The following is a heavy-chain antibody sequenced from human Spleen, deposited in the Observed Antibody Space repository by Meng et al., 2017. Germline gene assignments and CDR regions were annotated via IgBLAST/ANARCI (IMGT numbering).Heavy chain of an antibody. CDR1: GGSISTSDFY. CDR3: ARGKRYGDYFDY. V-gene: IGHV4-39*01. CDR2: VYSSGTT. J-gene: IGHJ4*02. D-gene: IGHD4/OR15-4a*01. Sequence: QLQLQESGPGLVKPSETLSLTSTVSGGSISTSDFYWAWIRQSPGKGLEWIGCVYSSGTTYYNPSLKSRVTMSVDTPENKFSLKLSSVTAADTAVYFCARGKRYGDYFDYWGQGTLVTVSS.